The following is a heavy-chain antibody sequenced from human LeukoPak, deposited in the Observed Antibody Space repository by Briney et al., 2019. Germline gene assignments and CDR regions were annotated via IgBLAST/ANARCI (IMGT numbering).Heavy chain of an antibody. J-gene: IGHJ4*02. CDR1: GGSISSGSYY. CDR3: ARWASISREPGGFFDH. Sequence: SETLSLTCTVSGGSISSGSYYWSWIRQPAGKGLEWIGRIYTSGSTNYNPSLKSRVTISVDTSKNQFSLKLSSVTAADTAVYYCARWASISREPGGFFDHWGQGTLVTVSS. V-gene: IGHV4-61*02. CDR2: IYTSGST. D-gene: IGHD1-14*01.